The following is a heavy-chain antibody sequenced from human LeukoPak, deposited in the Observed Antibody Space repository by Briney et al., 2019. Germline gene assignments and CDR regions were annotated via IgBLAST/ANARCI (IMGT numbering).Heavy chain of an antibody. CDR1: GGSFSGYY. CDR3: ARVGGTDAFDI. Sequence: SETLSLTCAVYGGSFSGYYWSWIRQPPGKGLEWIGEINHSGSTNYNPSLKRRVTIPVDTYKNQFSLKLSSVPAADTAVYYCARVGGTDAFDIWGQGKMVTVCS. CDR2: INHSGST. J-gene: IGHJ3*02. V-gene: IGHV4-34*01. D-gene: IGHD2-15*01.